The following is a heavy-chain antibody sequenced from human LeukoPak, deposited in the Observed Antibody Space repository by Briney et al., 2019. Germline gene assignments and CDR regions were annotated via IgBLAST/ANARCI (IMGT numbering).Heavy chain of an antibody. CDR2: IRSSSSYI. V-gene: IGHV3-21*01. CDR1: GVTFSRYS. D-gene: IGHD6-19*01. Sequence: GSLTLSCAGSGVTFSRYSMNWFRQAPGKGLERVSSIRSSSSYIFYADSVKGRFTISRDNAKNSLYLQMSSLRAEDTAVYYCARDAQWLVPEGYYYYMDVWGRGTTVTVSS. CDR3: ARDAQWLVPEGYYYYMDV. J-gene: IGHJ6*03.